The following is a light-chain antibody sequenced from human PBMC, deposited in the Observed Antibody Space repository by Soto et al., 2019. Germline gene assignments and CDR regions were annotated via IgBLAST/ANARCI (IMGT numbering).Light chain of an antibody. J-gene: IGLJ1*01. CDR2: DVS. CDR3: SSYISSATSHV. Sequence: QSVLTQPPSVSGPPGQSVTISCSGSSRDIGSHNSVSWYKQAPGTPPKLIISDVSGRPSGVPDRLSESKSGTTASLTISGLQPEDEGDYYCSSYISSATSHVFGTGTKLTVL. V-gene: IGLV2-18*02. CDR1: SRDIGSHNS.